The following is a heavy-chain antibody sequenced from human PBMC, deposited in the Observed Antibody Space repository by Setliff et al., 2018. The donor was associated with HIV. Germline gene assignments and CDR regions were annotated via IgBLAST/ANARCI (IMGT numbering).Heavy chain of an antibody. CDR3: ARDVLVGGTYRLVPDY. J-gene: IGHJ4*02. Sequence: ASVEGPCKASGYTFTSNDINWVRQATGQGLEWMGWMNPNSGNTGYAQKFQGRITISRNTSIGTSYMELNSLTSEDTAVYYCARDVLVGGTYRLVPDYWGQGTLVTVSS. D-gene: IGHD3-9*01. CDR2: MNPNSGNT. V-gene: IGHV1-8*02. CDR1: GYTFTSND.